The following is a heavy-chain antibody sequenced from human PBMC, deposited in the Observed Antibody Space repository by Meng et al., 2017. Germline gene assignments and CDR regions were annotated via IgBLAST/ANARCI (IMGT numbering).Heavy chain of an antibody. D-gene: IGHD3-10*01. J-gene: IGHJ4*02. V-gene: IGHV1-24*01. CDR2: FDTEDVET. CDR1: GYTLTELS. CDR3: GRSDYYGSRSYYKVRTFDY. Sequence: SVKVSCTVSGYTLTELSMHWVRHAPGKGLEWMGGFDTEDVETIYAQKFQGRVTMTEDTSTDTAYMELSSLRSEDTTVYYCGRSDYYGSRSYYKVRTFDYWGQGTLVTVSS.